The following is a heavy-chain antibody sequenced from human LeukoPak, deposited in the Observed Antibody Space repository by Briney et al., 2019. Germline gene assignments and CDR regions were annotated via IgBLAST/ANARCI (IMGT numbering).Heavy chain of an antibody. CDR1: GFTFTSSA. CDR2: IVVGSGNT. J-gene: IGHJ6*03. D-gene: IGHD6-13*01. Sequence: ASVKVSCKASGFTFTSSAMQWVRQARGQRREWIGWIVVGSGNTNYAQKFQERVTITRDMSTSTAYMELSSLRSEDTAVYYCAAGTGYSSSWYPPSAVEYYMDVWGKGTTVTVSS. CDR3: AAGTGYSSSWYPPSAVEYYMDV. V-gene: IGHV1-58*02.